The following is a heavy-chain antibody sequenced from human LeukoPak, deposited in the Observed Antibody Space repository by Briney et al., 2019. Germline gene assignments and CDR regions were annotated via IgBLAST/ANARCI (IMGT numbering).Heavy chain of an antibody. Sequence: SETLSLTCTVSGGSISSYYWSWIRQPPGKGLEWIGYIYTSGSTNYNPSLKSRVTISVDTSKNQFSLKLSFVTAADTAVYYCARHSGGYDIDYWGQGTLVTVSS. CDR1: GGSISSYY. D-gene: IGHD5-12*01. CDR3: ARHSGGYDIDY. CDR2: IYTSGST. V-gene: IGHV4-4*09. J-gene: IGHJ4*02.